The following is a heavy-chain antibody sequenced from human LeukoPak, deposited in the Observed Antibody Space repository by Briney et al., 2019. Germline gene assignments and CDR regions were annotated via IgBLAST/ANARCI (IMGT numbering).Heavy chain of an antibody. CDR1: GGSFSGYY. Sequence: PSETLSLTCAVYGGSFSGYYWSWLRQPPGKGLEWIGEINHSGSTNYNPSLKSRVTISVDTSKNQFSLKLSSVTAADTAVYYCARRSRLRWLQDRYYFDYWGQGTLVTVSS. CDR2: INHSGST. J-gene: IGHJ4*02. D-gene: IGHD5-24*01. CDR3: ARRSRLRWLQDRYYFDY. V-gene: IGHV4-34*01.